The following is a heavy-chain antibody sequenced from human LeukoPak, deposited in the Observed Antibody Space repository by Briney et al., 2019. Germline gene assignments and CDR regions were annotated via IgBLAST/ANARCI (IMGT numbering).Heavy chain of an antibody. CDR2: IGTAGDT. CDR1: GFTFSSYD. CDR3: ARGVAAAGEYWFDP. J-gene: IGHJ5*02. V-gene: IGHV3-13*01. D-gene: IGHD6-13*01. Sequence: GGSLRLSCAASGFTFSSYDMHWVRQATGKGLEWVSAIGTAGDTYYPGSVKGRFTISRENAKNSLYLQMNSLRAGDTAVYYCARGVAAAGEYWFDPWGQGTLVTVSS.